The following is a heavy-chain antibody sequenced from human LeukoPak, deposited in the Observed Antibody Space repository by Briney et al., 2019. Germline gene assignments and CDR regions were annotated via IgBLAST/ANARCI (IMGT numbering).Heavy chain of an antibody. D-gene: IGHD6-6*01. J-gene: IGHJ6*03. CDR2: IIPIFGTA. CDR3: ARARPLYSSSSDYYYYYMDV. Sequence: SVKVSCKASGGAFSSYAISWVRQAPGQGLEWMGGIIPIFGTANYAQKFQGRVTITTDESTSTAYMELSSLRSEDTAVYYCARARPLYSSSSDYYYYYMDVWGKGTTVTVSS. V-gene: IGHV1-69*05. CDR1: GGAFSSYA.